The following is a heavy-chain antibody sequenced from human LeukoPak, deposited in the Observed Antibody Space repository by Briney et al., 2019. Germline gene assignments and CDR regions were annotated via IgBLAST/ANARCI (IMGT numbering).Heavy chain of an antibody. CDR2: ISYDGSNK. V-gene: IGHV3-30-3*01. J-gene: IGHJ4*02. CDR1: GFTFSNYA. CDR3: ARDRFPYCSSTSCYFDQ. Sequence: PGRSLRLSCAASGFTFSNYAMHWVRQAPGKGLEWVAVISYDGSNKYYADSVKGRFTISRDNSKNTLYLQMNSLRAEDTAVYYCARDRFPYCSSTSCYFDQWGQGTLVPVSS. D-gene: IGHD2-2*01.